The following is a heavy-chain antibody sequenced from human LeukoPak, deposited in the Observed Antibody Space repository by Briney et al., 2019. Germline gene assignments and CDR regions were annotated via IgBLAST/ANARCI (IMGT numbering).Heavy chain of an antibody. V-gene: IGHV3-23*01. D-gene: IGHD3-9*01. J-gene: IGHJ4*02. Sequence: GGSLRLSCVASGFTFSNYAMSWVRQATGKGLEWVSAITGSGTNRYYADSLRDRFTTSRDNSKNTVFLQMNSLGHDDTAIYYCVIWGDYDVLTGYYVPDYWGQGTLVTVAS. CDR1: GFTFSNYA. CDR3: VIWGDYDVLTGYYVPDY. CDR2: ITGSGTNR.